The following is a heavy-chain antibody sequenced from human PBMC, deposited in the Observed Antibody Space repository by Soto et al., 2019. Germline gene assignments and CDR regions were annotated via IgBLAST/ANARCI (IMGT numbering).Heavy chain of an antibody. V-gene: IGHV1-18*01. J-gene: IGHJ4*02. Sequence: ASVKVSCKASGYTFTSYGISWVRQAPGQGLEWMGWISAYNGNTNYAQKLQGRVTMTTDTSTSTAYMELRSLRSDDTAVYYYDSSGYPRYFDYWGQGTLVTVSS. CDR2: ISAYNGNT. D-gene: IGHD3-22*01. CDR3: DSSGYPRYFDY. CDR1: GYTFTSYG.